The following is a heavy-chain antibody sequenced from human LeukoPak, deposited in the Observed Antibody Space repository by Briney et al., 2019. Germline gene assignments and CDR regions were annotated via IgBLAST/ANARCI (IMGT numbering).Heavy chain of an antibody. V-gene: IGHV4-39*07. CDR3: ARDLYVLLWGTQYYYDSSGSVNDAFDI. D-gene: IGHD3-22*01. CDR1: GGSISSSSYY. CDR2: IYYSGST. Sequence: SETLSLTCTVSGGSISSSSYYWGWIRQPPGKGLEWIGSIYYSGSTYYNPSLKSRVTISVDTSKNQFSLKLSSVTAADTAVYYCARDLYVLLWGTQYYYDSSGSVNDAFDIWGQGTMVTVSS. J-gene: IGHJ3*02.